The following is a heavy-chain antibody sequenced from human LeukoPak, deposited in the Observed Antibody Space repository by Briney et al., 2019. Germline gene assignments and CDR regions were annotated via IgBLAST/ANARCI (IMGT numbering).Heavy chain of an antibody. D-gene: IGHD1-26*01. V-gene: IGHV3-9*01. CDR3: AKGGGGGSYPIGHAFDI. Sequence: PGGSLRLSCAASGFTFSSYWMHWVRQAPGKGLEWVSGISWNSGSIGYADSVKGRFTISRDNAKNSLYLQMNSLRAEDTALYYCAKGGGGGSYPIGHAFDIWGQGTMVTVSS. J-gene: IGHJ3*02. CDR1: GFTFSSYW. CDR2: ISWNSGSI.